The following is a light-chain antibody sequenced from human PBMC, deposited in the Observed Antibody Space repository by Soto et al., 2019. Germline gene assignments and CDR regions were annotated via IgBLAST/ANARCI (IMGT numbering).Light chain of an antibody. V-gene: IGKV1-5*03. J-gene: IGKJ1*01. CDR1: QSISTY. CDR2: KAS. CDR3: QQYNSYRWT. Sequence: DIQMTYSGSTLSESIGNRVTITCRASQSISTYLAWYQQKPGKAPKLLIYKASSLESGVPSRFSGSGSGTEFTLTISSLQPDDFATYYCQQYNSYRWTFGLGTKVDI.